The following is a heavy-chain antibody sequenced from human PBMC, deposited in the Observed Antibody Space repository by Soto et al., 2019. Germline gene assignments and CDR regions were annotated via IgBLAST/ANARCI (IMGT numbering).Heavy chain of an antibody. Sequence: QVQLQESGPGLVKPSQTLSLTCTVSGGSISSGGYYWSWIRQHPGKGLEWIGYIYYSGSTYYNPSTKSGFTISVNTSKNQFPLKLSSVTAGDPAVYYCGSESRSPGGGGGGLDYWGQGTLVTVSS. J-gene: IGHJ4*02. CDR1: GGSISSGGYY. V-gene: IGHV4-31*03. D-gene: IGHD6-13*01. CDR3: GSESRSPGGGGGGLDY. CDR2: IYYSGST.